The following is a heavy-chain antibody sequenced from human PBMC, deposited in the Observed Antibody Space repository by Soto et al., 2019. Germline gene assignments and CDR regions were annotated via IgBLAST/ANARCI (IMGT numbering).Heavy chain of an antibody. J-gene: IGHJ6*02. CDR3: ARHNGPLYVGYYYDMDV. D-gene: IGHD3-16*01. Sequence: GESLKISCKGSGYSFTSYWIGWVRQMPGKVLEWMGIIYPGDSDTRYSPSFQGQVTISADKSISTAYLQWSSLKASDTAMYYCARHNGPLYVGYYYDMDVWGQGTTVTVSS. CDR1: GYSFTSYW. V-gene: IGHV5-51*01. CDR2: IYPGDSDT.